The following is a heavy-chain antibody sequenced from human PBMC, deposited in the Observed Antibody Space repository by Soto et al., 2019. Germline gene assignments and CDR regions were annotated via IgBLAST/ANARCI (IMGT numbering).Heavy chain of an antibody. CDR1: AGSISGSY. CDR2: IHYSGSN. D-gene: IGHD2-15*01. J-gene: IGHJ4*02. V-gene: IGHV4-59*01. CDR3: TKYRRADAEGYSFDY. Sequence: SETLSLTCPVSAGSISGSYWSWIRQTPEKVLEWVGYIHYSGSNNYNTSLKSRATMSVDSAKNQFSLQLSSVTAADTAVYFCTKYRRADAEGYSFDYWGQGALVTVSS.